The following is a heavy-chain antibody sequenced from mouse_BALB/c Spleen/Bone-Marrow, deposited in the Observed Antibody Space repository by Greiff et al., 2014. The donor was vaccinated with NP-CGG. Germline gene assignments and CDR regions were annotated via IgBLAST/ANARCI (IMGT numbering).Heavy chain of an antibody. Sequence: VQLQQSGAELARPGASVKMSCRASGYTFTTYTMHWVKQRPGQGLEWIGYINPSSGYTYYNQKFMDKATLTADKSSSAAYLQLSSLTSEDSAVYYCARVYGNYDAMDYWGQGTSVTVSS. CDR2: INPSSGYT. CDR1: GYTFTTYT. V-gene: IGHV1-4*01. J-gene: IGHJ4*01. D-gene: IGHD2-1*01. CDR3: ARVYGNYDAMDY.